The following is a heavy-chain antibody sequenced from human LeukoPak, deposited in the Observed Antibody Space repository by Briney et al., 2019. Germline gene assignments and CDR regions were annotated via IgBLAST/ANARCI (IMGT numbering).Heavy chain of an antibody. V-gene: IGHV4-34*01. CDR3: ARTIRGYSYGYYYYYYMDV. J-gene: IGHJ6*03. Sequence: SETLSLTCAVYGGSFSGYYWSWIRQPPGKGLEWIGEINHSESTNYNPSLKSRVTISVDTSKNQFSLKLSSVTAADTAVYYCARTIRGYSYGYYYYYYMDVWGKGTTVTVSS. CDR2: INHSEST. D-gene: IGHD5-18*01. CDR1: GGSFSGYY.